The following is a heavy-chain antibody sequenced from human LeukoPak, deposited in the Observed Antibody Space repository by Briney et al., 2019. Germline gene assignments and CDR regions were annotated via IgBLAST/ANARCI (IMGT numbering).Heavy chain of an antibody. D-gene: IGHD5-24*01. CDR1: GFTFSSYG. CDR3: AKDREDGYNYSYFDY. V-gene: IGHV3-30*18. CDR2: ISYDGRNK. Sequence: PGGSLRLSCAASGFTFSSYGMHWVRQAPGKGLEWVAVISYDGRNKFYVDSVKGRFTISRDNSKNTLYLQMDSLRAEDTAVYYCAKDREDGYNYSYFDYWGQGTLVTVSS. J-gene: IGHJ4*02.